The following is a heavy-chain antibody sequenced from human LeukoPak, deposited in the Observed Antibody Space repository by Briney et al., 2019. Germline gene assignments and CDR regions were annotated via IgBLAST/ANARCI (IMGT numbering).Heavy chain of an antibody. J-gene: IGHJ4*02. Sequence: VASVKVSCKASGYTFSGYYIHWVRQAPGQGLEWMGWINPNSGGTNYAQKFQGRVTMTRDTSISTAYLELSRLRSDDTAVYFCARDPVVGALGGYFDYCGQGTLVTVSS. CDR1: GYTFSGYY. D-gene: IGHD1-26*01. CDR3: ARDPVVGALGGYFDY. V-gene: IGHV1-2*02. CDR2: INPNSGGT.